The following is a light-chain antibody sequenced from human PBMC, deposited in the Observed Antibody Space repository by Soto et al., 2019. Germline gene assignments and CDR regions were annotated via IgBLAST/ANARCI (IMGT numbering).Light chain of an antibody. V-gene: IGLV2-14*03. CDR3: SSYISSSSPYV. J-gene: IGLJ1*01. CDR2: GVS. CDR1: SSDIGGYNF. Sequence: QSVLTQPASVSGSPGQSITLSCTGTSSDIGGYNFVSWYQHHPGKAPRLIIFGVSDRPSGVSDRFSGSKSGNTASLTISGLQAEDEADYYCSSYISSSSPYVFGTGTKVTVL.